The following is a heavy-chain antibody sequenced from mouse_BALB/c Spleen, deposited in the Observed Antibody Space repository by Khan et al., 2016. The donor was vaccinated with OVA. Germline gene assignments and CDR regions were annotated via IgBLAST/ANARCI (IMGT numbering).Heavy chain of an antibody. Sequence: IQLVQSSPELVKPGASVKMSCKASGYTFTSYVMHWVKQKPGQGLEWVGYIYPFNDDTKYNETFKGKATLTSDKSSSTAYMELSSLTSEDSAVYLCAKGYRSDVYFDYGGQGTTLTVSS. J-gene: IGHJ2*01. CDR3: AKGYRSDVYFDY. CDR2: IYPFNDDT. CDR1: GYTFTSYV. V-gene: IGHV1S136*01. D-gene: IGHD2-14*01.